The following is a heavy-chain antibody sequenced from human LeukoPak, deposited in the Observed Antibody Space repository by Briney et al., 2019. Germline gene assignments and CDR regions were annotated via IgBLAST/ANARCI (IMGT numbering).Heavy chain of an antibody. J-gene: IGHJ6*02. Sequence: SETLSLTCAVYGGSFTGYYWSWIRRPPGKGRECIGEIKHMGSTYNPSRTRRGAVSVYTSKSQCSLCLCTVTAVDTAVYCCARGLEVHRGAPPHGMDVWGQGTTVTV. CDR2: IKHMGST. D-gene: IGHD1-26*01. CDR1: GGSFTGYY. CDR3: ARGLEVHRGAPPHGMDV. V-gene: IGHV4-34*01.